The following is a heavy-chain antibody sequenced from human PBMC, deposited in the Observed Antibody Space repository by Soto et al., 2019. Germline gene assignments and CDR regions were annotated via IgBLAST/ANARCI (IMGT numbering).Heavy chain of an antibody. Sequence: ASVKVSCTASGYTFTSYDIDWVRQATGQGLEWMGWMNPNSGNTGYAQKFQGRVTMTRNTSISTAYMELSSLRSEDTAVYYCARESNDYGDYEYMDVWGKGTTVTVSS. J-gene: IGHJ6*03. CDR2: MNPNSGNT. CDR3: ARESNDYGDYEYMDV. CDR1: GYTFTSYD. D-gene: IGHD4-17*01. V-gene: IGHV1-8*01.